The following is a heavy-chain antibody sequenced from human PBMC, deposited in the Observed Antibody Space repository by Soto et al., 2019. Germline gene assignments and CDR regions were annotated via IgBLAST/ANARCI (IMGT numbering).Heavy chain of an antibody. CDR1: GFSFSDYG. CDR2: ISYDGSSE. CDR3: AKSYYDFWTGYASSYYYGLDV. V-gene: IGHV3-30*18. D-gene: IGHD3-3*01. Sequence: SLRLSCAATGFSFSDYGMHWVRHAPGKGLEWLAVISYDGSSEYSADSVKGRFIISRDNSKKTVYLQMKSLRTEDTAVYFCAKSYYDFWTGYASSYYYGLDVWGQGTTVTVSS. J-gene: IGHJ6*02.